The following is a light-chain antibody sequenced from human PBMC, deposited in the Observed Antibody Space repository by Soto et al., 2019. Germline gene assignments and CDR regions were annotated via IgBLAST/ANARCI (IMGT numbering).Light chain of an antibody. Sequence: DIVLTQSPGTLSLSPGERATLYCRASHSVSSNHLAWYQQKPGQAPRLLIYGGSSRATGIPVRFSGSGSETDFTLTITRLEPEDFAMYYCQQYSSSRTFGQGTKVDIK. J-gene: IGKJ1*01. CDR1: HSVSSNH. V-gene: IGKV3-20*01. CDR3: QQYSSSRT. CDR2: GGS.